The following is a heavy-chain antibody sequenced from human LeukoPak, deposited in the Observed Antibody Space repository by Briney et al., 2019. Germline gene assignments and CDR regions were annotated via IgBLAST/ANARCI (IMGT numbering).Heavy chain of an antibody. Sequence: SVKVSCKASGFTFTSSAMQWVRQARGQRLEWIGWIVVGSGNTNYAQKFQERVTITRDMSTSTAYMELSSLRSEDTAVYYCASIHNDIVATIPGAFDIWGQGTMVTVSS. J-gene: IGHJ3*02. CDR2: IVVGSGNT. CDR1: GFTFTSSA. CDR3: ASIHNDIVATIPGAFDI. D-gene: IGHD5-12*01. V-gene: IGHV1-58*02.